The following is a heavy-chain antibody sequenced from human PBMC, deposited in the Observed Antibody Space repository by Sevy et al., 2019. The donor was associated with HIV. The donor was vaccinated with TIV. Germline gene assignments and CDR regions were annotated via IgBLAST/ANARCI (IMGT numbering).Heavy chain of an antibody. CDR2: IKSKTDGGTT. D-gene: IGHD5-18*01. J-gene: IGHJ6*02. CDR3: TKESGYSYGYIGYYYYGMDV. CDR1: GFTFSNAW. Sequence: GGSLRLSCAASGFTFSNAWMNWVRQAPGKGLEWVGRIKSKTDGGTTDYAAPGKGRFTISRDDSKNTLYLQMNSLKTEDTAVYYCTKESGYSYGYIGYYYYGMDVWGQGTTVTVSS. V-gene: IGHV3-15*07.